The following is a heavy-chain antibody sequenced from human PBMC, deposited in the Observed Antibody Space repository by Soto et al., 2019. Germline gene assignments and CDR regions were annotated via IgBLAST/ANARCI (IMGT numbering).Heavy chain of an antibody. CDR2: ISYDGSNK. V-gene: IGHV3-30*03. J-gene: IGHJ4*02. Sequence: PGGSLRLSCAASGFTFSSYGMHWVRQAPGKGLEWVAVISYDGSNKYYADSVKGRFTISRDNSKNTLYLQMNSLRAEDTAVYYCARDSHVGSGWQLTADYWGQGTLVTVSS. CDR3: ARDSHVGSGWQLTADY. CDR1: GFTFSSYG. D-gene: IGHD6-19*01.